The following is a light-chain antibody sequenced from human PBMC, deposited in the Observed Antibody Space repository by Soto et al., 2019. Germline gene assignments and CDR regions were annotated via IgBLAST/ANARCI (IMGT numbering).Light chain of an antibody. Sequence: EVVLTQSPGTLSLSPGERATLSCRASQNVYINSLAWYQQKPGQPPRLLIYGASTRAAGIPERISGSVSGAAFALSIDGLEPEDVAIYYCQQYGDSPLTFGPGARVD. CDR1: QNVYINS. V-gene: IGKV3-20*01. CDR2: GAS. CDR3: QQYGDSPLT. J-gene: IGKJ3*01.